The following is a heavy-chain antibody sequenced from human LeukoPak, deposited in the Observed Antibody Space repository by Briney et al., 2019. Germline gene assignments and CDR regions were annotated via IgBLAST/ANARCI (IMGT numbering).Heavy chain of an antibody. Sequence: SETLSLTCAVYGGSFSGYYWSWIRQPPGKGLEWIGEINHSGSTNYNPSLKSRVTISVDTSKNQFSLKLSSVTAADTAVYYCARGRGTMVRGLFDPWGQGTVVTVSS. CDR1: GGSFSGYY. J-gene: IGHJ5*02. V-gene: IGHV4-34*01. D-gene: IGHD3-10*01. CDR2: INHSGST. CDR3: ARGRGTMVRGLFDP.